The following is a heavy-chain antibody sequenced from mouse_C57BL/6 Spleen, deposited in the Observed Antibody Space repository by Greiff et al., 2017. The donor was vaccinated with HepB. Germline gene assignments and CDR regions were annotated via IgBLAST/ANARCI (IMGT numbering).Heavy chain of an antibody. J-gene: IGHJ4*01. V-gene: IGHV2-2*01. D-gene: IGHD2-3*01. CDR1: GFSLHSYG. CDR2: IWSGGST. Sequence: QVKLQQSGPGLVQPSQSLSITCTVSGFSLHSYGVHWVRQSPGKGLEWLGVIWSGGSTDYNAAFISRLSISKDNSKIQVFFKMNSLQADDTAIYYCARGDGHYFYAMDYCAQGPSVTVSS. CDR3: ARGDGHYFYAMDY.